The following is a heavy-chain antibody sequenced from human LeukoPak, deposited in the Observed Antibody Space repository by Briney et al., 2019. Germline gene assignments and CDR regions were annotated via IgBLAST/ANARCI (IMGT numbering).Heavy chain of an antibody. D-gene: IGHD6-6*01. CDR3: ARHRSSWLIDY. J-gene: IGHJ4*02. V-gene: IGHV3-23*01. Sequence: GGSLRLSCAASGFTFSSYAMSWVRQAPGKGLEWVAAINGRSDSTYYADSVKGRFTISRDNSKNTLYLQMNSLRAEDTAVYYCARHRSSWLIDYWGQGTLVTVSS. CDR1: GFTFSSYA. CDR2: INGRSDST.